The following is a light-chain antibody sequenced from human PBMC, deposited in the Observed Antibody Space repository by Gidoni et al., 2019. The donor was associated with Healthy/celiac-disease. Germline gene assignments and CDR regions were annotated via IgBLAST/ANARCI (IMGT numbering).Light chain of an antibody. V-gene: IGKV1-8*01. CDR3: QQYYSYPQT. Sequence: IRMTQSPSSLSASTGDRVTITCRASQGISSYLAWYQQKPGKAPKLLIYAASTLQSGVPSRFSGSGSGTDFTLTISCLQSEDFATYYCQQYYSYPQTFGQGTKVEIK. J-gene: IGKJ1*01. CDR2: AAS. CDR1: QGISSY.